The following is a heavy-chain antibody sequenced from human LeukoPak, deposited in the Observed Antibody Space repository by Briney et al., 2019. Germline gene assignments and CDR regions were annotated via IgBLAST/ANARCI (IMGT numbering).Heavy chain of an antibody. Sequence: SETLPLTCTVSGGSISSYYWRWMRQPPGRGREGIGYIYYSGSTNYNPSLKSRVTISVDTSKNQFSLKLSSVTAADTAVYYCASLVYGSGSSYFDYWGQGTLVTVSS. J-gene: IGHJ4*02. CDR2: IYYSGST. CDR1: GGSISSYY. CDR3: ASLVYGSGSSYFDY. D-gene: IGHD3-10*01. V-gene: IGHV4-59*08.